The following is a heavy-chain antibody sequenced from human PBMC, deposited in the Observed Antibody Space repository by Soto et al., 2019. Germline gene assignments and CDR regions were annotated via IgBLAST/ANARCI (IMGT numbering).Heavy chain of an antibody. CDR3: AREKTSGNWFDP. Sequence: SETLSLTCTVSGGSISSYYWSWIRQPPGKGLEWIGYIYYSGSTNYNPYLKSRVTISVDTSKNQFSLKLSSVTAADTAVYYCAREKTSGNWFDPWGQGTLLTVS. CDR1: GGSISSYY. D-gene: IGHD7-27*01. V-gene: IGHV4-59*01. CDR2: IYYSGST. J-gene: IGHJ5*02.